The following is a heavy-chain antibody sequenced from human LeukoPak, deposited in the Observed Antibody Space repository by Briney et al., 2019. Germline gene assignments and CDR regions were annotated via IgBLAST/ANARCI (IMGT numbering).Heavy chain of an antibody. CDR3: ARAHADTAMVTFDY. CDR2: IYHSGST. Sequence: PSETLSLTCTVSGYSISSGYYWGWIRQPPGKGLEWIGSIYHSGSTYYNPSLKSRVTISVDTSKNQFSLKLSSVTAADTAVYYCARAHADTAMVTFDYWGQGTLVTVSS. J-gene: IGHJ4*02. CDR1: GYSISSGYY. V-gene: IGHV4-38-2*02. D-gene: IGHD5-18*01.